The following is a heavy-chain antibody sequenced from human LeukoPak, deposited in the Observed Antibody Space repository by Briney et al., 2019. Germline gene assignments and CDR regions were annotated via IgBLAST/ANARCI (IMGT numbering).Heavy chain of an antibody. CDR1: GFTFSNYA. D-gene: IGHD7-27*01. V-gene: IGHV3-23*01. J-gene: IGHJ4*02. CDR2: VGVSGGGT. Sequence: RGSLRLSCAASGFTFSNYAMSWVRQAPGKGLEWVSGVGVSGGGTFYADSVRGRFTTSRDNSKNTLFLQMNSLRAEDTAVYYCARNWGLEYWGQGTLVTVSS. CDR3: ARNWGLEY.